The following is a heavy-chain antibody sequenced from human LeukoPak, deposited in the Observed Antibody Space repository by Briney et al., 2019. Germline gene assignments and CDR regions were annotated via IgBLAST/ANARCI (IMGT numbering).Heavy chain of an antibody. CDR2: IYYSGST. CDR3: ARHGNWDPFDY. J-gene: IGHJ4*02. Sequence: SETLSLTCTVSGDSINSSDYYWAWIRQPPGKGLEWIGTIYYSGSTYYKSSLKSRLTISVDSSKNQFSLKMISVTAADTGVYYCARHGNWDPFDYWGQGALVTVSS. CDR1: GDSINSSDYY. D-gene: IGHD7-27*01. V-gene: IGHV4-39*01.